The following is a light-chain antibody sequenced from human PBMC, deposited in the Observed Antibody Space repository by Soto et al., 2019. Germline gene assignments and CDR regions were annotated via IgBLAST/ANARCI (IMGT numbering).Light chain of an antibody. V-gene: IGKV1-5*03. J-gene: IGKJ1*01. Sequence: IQMPQSPSTLSGSVGDRVTITCRASQTISSWLAWYQQKPGKATKLLIYKASTLKSRVPSRFSGSGSGTEFTLTISSLQPDDFATYDCQHYNSYSEAFSQGTKVELK. CDR3: QHYNSYSEA. CDR1: QTISSW. CDR2: KAS.